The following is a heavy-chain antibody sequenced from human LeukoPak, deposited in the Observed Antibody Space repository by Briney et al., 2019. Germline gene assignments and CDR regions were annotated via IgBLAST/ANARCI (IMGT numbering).Heavy chain of an antibody. CDR1: GGSISSGDYY. Sequence: SETLSLTCTVSGGSISSGDYYWSWIRQPPGKGLEWIGNIYYSGTTYYNPSLKSRVTISIGTSKNQFSLKLSSVSAADTAVYYCARDGDYDPRDSGYWGQGTLVTVSS. D-gene: IGHD3-22*01. CDR3: ARDGDYDPRDSGY. CDR2: IYYSGTT. J-gene: IGHJ4*02. V-gene: IGHV4-39*07.